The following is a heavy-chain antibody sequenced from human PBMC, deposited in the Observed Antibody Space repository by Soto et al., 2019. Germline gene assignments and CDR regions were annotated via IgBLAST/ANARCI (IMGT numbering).Heavy chain of an antibody. Sequence: AXVKVSCKASGYSFTNYGVTWVRQAPGQGLEWMGWISAFNGNTHYAQNLQGRVTMTTDASTSTAYMELRSLRSDDTAVYYCARDRGVAPPVAGNTHYYYYMDVCGKGTTVTVSS. V-gene: IGHV1-18*01. J-gene: IGHJ6*03. CDR2: ISAFNGNT. CDR1: GYSFTNYG. CDR3: ARDRGVAPPVAGNTHYYYYMDV. D-gene: IGHD6-19*01.